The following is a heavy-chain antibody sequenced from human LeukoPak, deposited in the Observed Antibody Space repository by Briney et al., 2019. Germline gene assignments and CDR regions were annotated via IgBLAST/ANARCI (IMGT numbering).Heavy chain of an antibody. J-gene: IGHJ4*02. CDR3: ARKGYTIVSFDY. D-gene: IGHD5-18*01. CDR1: GGSISSYY. CDR2: FYTSGNT. Sequence: SETLSLTCIVSGGSISSYYWNWIRQPAGKGLEWIGLFYTSGNTNYNPSLKSRVTISLDKSKSQFSLKLSSVTAADTAVYYCARKGYTIVSFDYWGQGTLVTVSS. V-gene: IGHV4-4*07.